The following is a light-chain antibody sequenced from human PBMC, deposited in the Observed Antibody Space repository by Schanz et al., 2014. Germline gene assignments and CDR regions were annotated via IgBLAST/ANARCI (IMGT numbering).Light chain of an antibody. V-gene: IGLV2-18*02. CDR2: EVS. CDR1: SNDVGSYNR. Sequence: QSALTQPPSVSGSPGQSVTISCTGTSNDVGSYNRVSWYQQPPGTAPKLMIYEVSNRPSGVPDRFSGSKSGNTASLTISGXXXEDEADYYCSSYTSSSPWVFGGGTKLTVL. J-gene: IGLJ3*02. CDR3: SSYTSSSPWV.